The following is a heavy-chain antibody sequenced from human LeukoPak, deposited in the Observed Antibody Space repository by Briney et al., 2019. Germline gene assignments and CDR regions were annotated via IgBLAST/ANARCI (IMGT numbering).Heavy chain of an antibody. J-gene: IGHJ5*02. V-gene: IGHV5-51*01. CDR2: IYPGDSDT. CDR3: ARRTGITGAHWFDP. Sequence: GKSLKISCKGSGDSFTSYWIAWVRQMPGKGLEWMGIIYPGDSDTRYSPSFQGQVTISADKSISTAYLQWSSLKASDTAMYYCARRTGITGAHWFDPWGQGTLVTVSS. CDR1: GDSFTSYW. D-gene: IGHD1-7*01.